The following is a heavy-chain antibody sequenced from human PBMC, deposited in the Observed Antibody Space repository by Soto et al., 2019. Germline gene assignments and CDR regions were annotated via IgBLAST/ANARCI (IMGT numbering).Heavy chain of an antibody. CDR2: ISSSSSTI. D-gene: IGHD2-2*01. V-gene: IGHV3-48*02. Sequence: LRLSCAASGFTFSSYSMNWVRQAPGKGLEWVSYISSSSSTIYYADSVKGRFTISRDNAKNSLYLQMNSLRDEDTAVYYCARENVGPLHYHLAYWGKGTLVTVSS. J-gene: IGHJ4*02. CDR3: ARENVGPLHYHLAY. CDR1: GFTFSSYS.